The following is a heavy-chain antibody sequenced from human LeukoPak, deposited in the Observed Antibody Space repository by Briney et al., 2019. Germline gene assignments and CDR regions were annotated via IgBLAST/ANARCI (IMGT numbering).Heavy chain of an antibody. CDR2: VYPGDSDI. V-gene: IGHV5-51*01. J-gene: IGHJ4*02. CDR1: GDRFNTYW. Sequence: GESLRISCQGSGDRFNTYWIAWVRQLPGKGLEWMGNVYPGDSDIRYSPSFQGQDTMSVDKSISTAYLQWSSLKASDTAIYYCARQSTKSFDFWGQGTLVTVSS. CDR3: ARQSTKSFDF.